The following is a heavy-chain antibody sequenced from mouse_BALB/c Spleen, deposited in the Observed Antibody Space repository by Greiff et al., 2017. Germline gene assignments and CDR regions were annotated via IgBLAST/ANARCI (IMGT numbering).Heavy chain of an antibody. CDR3: ARHYRYDVGAWFAY. Sequence: EVQRVESGGGLVQPGGSLKLSCAASGFTFSSYGMSWVRQTPDKRLELVATINSNGGSTYYPDSVKGRFTISRDNAKNTLYLQMSSLKSEDTAMYYCARHYRYDVGAWFAYWGQGTLVTVSA. V-gene: IGHV5-6-3*01. CDR1: GFTFSSYG. CDR2: INSNGGST. D-gene: IGHD2-14*01. J-gene: IGHJ3*01.